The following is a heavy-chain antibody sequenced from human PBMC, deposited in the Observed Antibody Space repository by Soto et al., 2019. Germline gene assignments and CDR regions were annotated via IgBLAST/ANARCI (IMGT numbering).Heavy chain of an antibody. D-gene: IGHD3-22*01. J-gene: IGHJ6*02. CDR1: GGTFSSYA. CDR2: IIPIFGTA. Sequence: GASVKVSCKASGGTFSSYAIGWVRQAPGQGLEWMGGIIPIFGTANYAQKFQGRVTITADESTSTAYMELSSLRSEDTAVYYCARVGYDSSGYHYYYYGMDVWGQGTTVTVSS. V-gene: IGHV1-69*13. CDR3: ARVGYDSSGYHYYYYGMDV.